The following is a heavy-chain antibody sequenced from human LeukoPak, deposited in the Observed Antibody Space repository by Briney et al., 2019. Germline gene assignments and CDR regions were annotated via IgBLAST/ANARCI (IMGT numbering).Heavy chain of an antibody. CDR2: IYYSGST. CDR3: GRERAGMGLAFDI. D-gene: IGHD3-10*01. J-gene: IGHJ3*02. CDR1: GGSISSHY. Sequence: SETLSLTCTVPGGSISSHYWSWIRQPPGKGLEGIGYIYYSGSTNYNPSLKSRVTISVDTSKNQFSLKLSSVTAADAAVYYCGRERAGMGLAFDIWGQGTMVTVSS. V-gene: IGHV4-59*11.